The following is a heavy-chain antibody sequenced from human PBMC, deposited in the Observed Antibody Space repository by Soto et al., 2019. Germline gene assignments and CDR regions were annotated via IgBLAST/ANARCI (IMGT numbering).Heavy chain of an antibody. CDR2: IKQDGSEK. Sequence: EVQLVESGGGLVQLGGSLRLSCAASGFTFSSYWMSWVRQAPGKGLEWVANIKQDGSEKYYVDSVKGRFTISRDNAKNSLYLQMNSLRAEDTAVYYCARGTPHDYGANDAFDIWGQGTMVTVSS. D-gene: IGHD4-17*01. CDR1: GFTFSSYW. CDR3: ARGTPHDYGANDAFDI. J-gene: IGHJ3*02. V-gene: IGHV3-7*01.